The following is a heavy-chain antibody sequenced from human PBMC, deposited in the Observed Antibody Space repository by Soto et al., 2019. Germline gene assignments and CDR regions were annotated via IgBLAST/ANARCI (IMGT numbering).Heavy chain of an antibody. D-gene: IGHD2-2*01. CDR2: VYSGGST. CDR3: ARGGGYCSRTSCPGYFDY. CDR1: GFTVSSNY. Sequence: EVQLVESGGGLVQPGGSLRLSCAASGFTVSSNYMNWVRQAPGKGLEWVSVVYSGGSTYYADSVKGRFTISRDNSKNTLYRQMNSRTAEDTAVYYCARGGGYCSRTSCPGYFDYWGQGTLVTVSS. V-gene: IGHV3-66*01. J-gene: IGHJ4*02.